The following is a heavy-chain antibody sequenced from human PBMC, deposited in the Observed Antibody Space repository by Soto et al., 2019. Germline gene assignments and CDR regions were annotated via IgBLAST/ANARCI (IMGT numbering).Heavy chain of an antibody. J-gene: IGHJ3*02. Sequence: QVQLVQSGAEVKKPGSSVKVSCKASGGTFSSYAISWVRQAPGQGLEWMGGIIPIFGTANYAQKFQGRVTITADESTSTAYMELSRLRSEDTAVYYCARADIVVVPAAKSAFDIWGQGTMVTVSS. CDR2: IIPIFGTA. CDR1: GGTFSSYA. D-gene: IGHD2-2*01. V-gene: IGHV1-69*01. CDR3: ARADIVVVPAAKSAFDI.